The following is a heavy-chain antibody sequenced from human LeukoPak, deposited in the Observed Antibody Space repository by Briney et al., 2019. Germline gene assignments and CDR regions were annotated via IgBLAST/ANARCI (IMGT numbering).Heavy chain of an antibody. CDR2: IKQDGSEI. Sequence: GGSLRLSCAASGFTFSSYAMIWVRQAPGKGLEWVANIKQDGSEIYSVASVKGRFTISRDNAKNSLYLQMNSLRAEDTAVYYCTRRDDFWSGSRDGFDIWGQGTMVTVSS. V-gene: IGHV3-7*01. J-gene: IGHJ3*02. D-gene: IGHD3-3*01. CDR3: TRRDDFWSGSRDGFDI. CDR1: GFTFSSYA.